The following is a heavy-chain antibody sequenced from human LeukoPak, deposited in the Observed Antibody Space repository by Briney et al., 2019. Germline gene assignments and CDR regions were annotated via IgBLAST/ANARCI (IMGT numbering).Heavy chain of an antibody. CDR3: ATHMDTAMIKAEFDY. CDR1: GYPFTSYG. J-gene: IGHJ4*02. Sequence: ASVKVSCKTSGYPFTSYGISWVRQAPGQGLEWMGWISAYNGNTNYAQKLQGRVTMTTDTSTTTAYMELRSLRSDYTAVYYCATHMDTAMIKAEFDYWGQGTLVTVSS. V-gene: IGHV1-18*01. CDR2: ISAYNGNT. D-gene: IGHD5-18*01.